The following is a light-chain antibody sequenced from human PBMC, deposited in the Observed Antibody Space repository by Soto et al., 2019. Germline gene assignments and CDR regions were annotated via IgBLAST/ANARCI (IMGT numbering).Light chain of an antibody. J-gene: IGKJ4*01. CDR3: QQYHHWPVT. CDR2: GAS. Sequence: EIVLTQSPGTLSLSPGERATLSCRASQSVSNNYLAWYQQKPGQAPRLLIYGASNRATGIPDRFSGSGSGTDFTLTINSLQSEDAAVYYCQQYHHWPVTFGGGTKVDIK. V-gene: IGKV3-20*01. CDR1: QSVSNNY.